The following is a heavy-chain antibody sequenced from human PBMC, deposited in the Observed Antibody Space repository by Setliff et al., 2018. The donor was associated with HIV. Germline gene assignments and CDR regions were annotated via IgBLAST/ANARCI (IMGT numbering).Heavy chain of an antibody. Sequence: SETLSLTCTVSGGSISTYYWSWIRQPAGKGLEWIGRVSTSGSTKYNPSLKSRVTMSLDTSKNQFSLKLTSVSAADTAVYYCARGVAAAGMLMDVWGKGTTVTVSS. CDR3: ARGVAAAGMLMDV. CDR2: VSTSGST. D-gene: IGHD6-13*01. CDR1: GGSISTYY. J-gene: IGHJ6*03. V-gene: IGHV4-4*07.